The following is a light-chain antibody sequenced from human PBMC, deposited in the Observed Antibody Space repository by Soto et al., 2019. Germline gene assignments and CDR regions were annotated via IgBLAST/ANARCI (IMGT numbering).Light chain of an antibody. CDR3: LQYNTCPWT. Sequence: DSQMTQSPSSLSASVGDRVTITCRASQGIRNDLDWYQQKPAKAPERLIYAASSLQSVVPSRFSGSGAGTQFSLTSISLPAEDFATYYFLQYNTCPWTFGHGTKVGIK. CDR1: QGIRND. J-gene: IGKJ1*01. V-gene: IGKV1-17*01. CDR2: AAS.